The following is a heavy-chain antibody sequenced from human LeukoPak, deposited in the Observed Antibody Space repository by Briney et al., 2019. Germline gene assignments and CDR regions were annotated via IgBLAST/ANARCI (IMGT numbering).Heavy chain of an antibody. CDR2: INTDGSST. Sequence: GGSLRLSCAASGFTFSSYWMHWVRQAPGKGLVWVSRINTDGSSTSYADSVKGRFTISRDNSKNTLYLQMNSLRAEDTAVYYCASGDIVVVPAALNWFDPWGQGTLVTVSS. J-gene: IGHJ5*02. CDR1: GFTFSSYW. CDR3: ASGDIVVVPAALNWFDP. V-gene: IGHV3-74*01. D-gene: IGHD2-2*01.